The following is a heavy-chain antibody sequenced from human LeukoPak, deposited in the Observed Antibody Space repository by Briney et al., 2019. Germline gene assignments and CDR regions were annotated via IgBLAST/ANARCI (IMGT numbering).Heavy chain of an antibody. CDR2: ISSSSSTI. J-gene: IGHJ1*01. CDR3: ARERGYYDNSGYLPTTYFQH. V-gene: IGHV3-48*04. D-gene: IGHD3-22*01. CDR1: GFTFSSYS. Sequence: GGSLRLSCAASGFTFSSYSMNWVRQAPGKGLEWVSYISSSSSTIYYADSVKGRFTISRDNAKSSLFLQLNSLRAEDTAVYYCARERGYYDNSGYLPTTYFQHWGQGTLVTVSS.